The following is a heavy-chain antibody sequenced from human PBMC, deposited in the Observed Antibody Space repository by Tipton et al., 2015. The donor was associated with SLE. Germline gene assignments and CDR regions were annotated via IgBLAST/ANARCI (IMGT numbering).Heavy chain of an antibody. CDR3: ARGDFYDYIWGSYRLDAFDI. Sequence: TLSLTCTVSGGSISVYYWNWIRQAPGKGLEWIGYIYYSGNTNYNPSLKSRVTMSVDTSKNQFSLKLKSVTAADTAVYYCARGDFYDYIWGSYRLDAFDIWGQGTMVTVSS. D-gene: IGHD3-16*02. CDR1: GGSISVYY. CDR2: IYYSGNT. V-gene: IGHV4-59*08. J-gene: IGHJ3*02.